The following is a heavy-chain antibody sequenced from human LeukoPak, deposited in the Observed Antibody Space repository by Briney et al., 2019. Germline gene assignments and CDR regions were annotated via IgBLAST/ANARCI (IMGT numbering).Heavy chain of an antibody. D-gene: IGHD6-6*01. V-gene: IGHV3-74*01. J-gene: IGHJ4*02. CDR3: ARGAARLGSDY. CDR2: INSDGSST. CDR1: SLTTSSNW. Sequence: LRLCNAASSLTTSSNWMEWVHNATARNLAGVSRINSDGSSTIYADSVKGRFTISRDNAKNTLYLQMNSLRAEDTAVYYCARGAARLGSDYWGQGTLVTVSS.